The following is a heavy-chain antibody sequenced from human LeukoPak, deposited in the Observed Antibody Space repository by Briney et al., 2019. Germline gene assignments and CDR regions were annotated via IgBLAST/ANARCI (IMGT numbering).Heavy chain of an antibody. Sequence: PGRSLRLSCAASGFTFSSYGMHWVRQAPGKGLEWVSSISSSSSYIYYADSVKGRFTISRDNAKNSLYLQMNSLRAGDTAVYYCARELSGWTLDYWGQGTLVTVSS. V-gene: IGHV3-21*01. CDR2: ISSSSSYI. J-gene: IGHJ4*02. CDR1: GFTFSSYG. CDR3: ARELSGWTLDY. D-gene: IGHD6-19*01.